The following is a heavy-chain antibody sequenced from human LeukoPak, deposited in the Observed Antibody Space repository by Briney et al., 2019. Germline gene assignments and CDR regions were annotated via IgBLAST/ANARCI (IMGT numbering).Heavy chain of an antibody. CDR2: INPSVGGT. D-gene: IGHD3-9*01. CDR1: GYGFTSYY. V-gene: IGHV1-46*01. CDR3: ARDGGYFDWPRPRPGKYYFDY. Sequence: PRASVKVSCKAFGYGFTSYYIHWVRQAPGQGLEWMGIINPSVGGTTYARKFQGRVTMTRDTSTSTVYMELSSLRSEDTAVYYCARDGGYFDWPRPRPGKYYFDYWGQGTLVTVTS. J-gene: IGHJ4*02.